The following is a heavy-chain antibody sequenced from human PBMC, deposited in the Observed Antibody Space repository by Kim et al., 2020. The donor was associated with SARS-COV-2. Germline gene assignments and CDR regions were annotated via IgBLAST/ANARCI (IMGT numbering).Heavy chain of an antibody. V-gene: IGHV3-23*01. D-gene: IGHD3-10*01. Sequence: DYVRRRFTISRDTSKNTVYLQRNSLRAEDTAVYFCAKSVGEYYYYYGLDVWGQGTTVTVSS. CDR3: AKSVGEYYYYYGLDV. J-gene: IGHJ6*02.